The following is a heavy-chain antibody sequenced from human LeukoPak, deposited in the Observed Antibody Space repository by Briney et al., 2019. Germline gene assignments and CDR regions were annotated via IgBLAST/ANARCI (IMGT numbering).Heavy chain of an antibody. CDR3: AKDADYYGSGHYFDY. J-gene: IGHJ4*02. CDR2: ISSSSSTI. CDR1: GFTFSSYS. D-gene: IGHD3-10*01. V-gene: IGHV3-48*04. Sequence: GGSLRLSCAASGFTFSSYSMNWVRQAPGKGLEWVSYISSSSSTIYYADSVKGRFTISRDNAKNLLYLQMNSLRTEDTAVYYCAKDADYYGSGHYFDYWGQGTLVTVSS.